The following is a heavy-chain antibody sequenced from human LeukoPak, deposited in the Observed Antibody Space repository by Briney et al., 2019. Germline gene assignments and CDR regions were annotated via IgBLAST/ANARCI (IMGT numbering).Heavy chain of an antibody. CDR1: GGSISSSSYY. J-gene: IGHJ4*02. V-gene: IGHV4-39*07. CDR3: ARGFRFGGVIADY. CDR2: INHSGST. D-gene: IGHD3-16*02. Sequence: SETLSLTCTVSGGSISSSSYYWSWIRQPPGKGLEWIGEINHSGSTNYNPSLKSRVTISVDTSKNQFSLKLSSVTAADTAVYYCARGFRFGGVIADYWGQGTLVTVSS.